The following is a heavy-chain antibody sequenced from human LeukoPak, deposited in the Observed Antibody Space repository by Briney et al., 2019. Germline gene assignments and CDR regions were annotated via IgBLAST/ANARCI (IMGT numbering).Heavy chain of an antibody. D-gene: IGHD4-17*01. V-gene: IGHV1-46*01. CDR1: GYTFTGYY. Sequence: ASVTVSCTASGYTFTGYYMHWVRQAPGQGLEWMGIINPSGGSTSYAQKFQGRVTMTRDTSTSTVYMELSSLRSEDTAVYYCARDWCYGDYECYFDYWGQGTLVTVSS. CDR2: INPSGGST. J-gene: IGHJ4*02. CDR3: ARDWCYGDYECYFDY.